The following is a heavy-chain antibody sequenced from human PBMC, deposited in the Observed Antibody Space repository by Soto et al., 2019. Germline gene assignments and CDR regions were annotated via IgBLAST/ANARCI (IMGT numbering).Heavy chain of an antibody. CDR1: GGSISSSSYY. Sequence: SETLSLTCTVSGGSISSSSYYWGWIRQPPGKGLEWIGSIYYSGTTYYKPSLKSRVTISVDTSKNQFSLNLSSVTAADTAVYYCARHSGYGYFWGSYRLYYFDNWGQGTLVTVSS. D-gene: IGHD3-16*02. J-gene: IGHJ4*02. CDR3: ARHSGYGYFWGSYRLYYFDN. CDR2: IYYSGTT. V-gene: IGHV4-39*01.